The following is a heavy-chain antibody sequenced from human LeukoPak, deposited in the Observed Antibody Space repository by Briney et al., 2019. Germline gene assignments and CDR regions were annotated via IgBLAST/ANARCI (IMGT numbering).Heavy chain of an antibody. V-gene: IGHV3-49*04. Sequence: GGSLRLSCTASGFTFGDYAMSWVRQAPGKGLEWVGFIRSKAYGGTTEYAASVKGRFTISRDDSKSIAYLQMNSLRAEDTAVYYCARRQGSFYYYYYMDVWGKGTTVTVSS. CDR3: ARRQGSFYYYYYMDV. CDR1: GFTFGDYA. D-gene: IGHD1-26*01. J-gene: IGHJ6*03. CDR2: IRSKAYGGTT.